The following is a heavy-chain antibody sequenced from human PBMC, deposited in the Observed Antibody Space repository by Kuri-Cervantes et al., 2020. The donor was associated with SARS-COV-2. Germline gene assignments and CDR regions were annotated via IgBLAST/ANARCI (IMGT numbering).Heavy chain of an antibody. Sequence: SETLSLTCTVSSGSLSSYYWSWIRLPPGKGLEWVGYIYFSERTSGSTKYNPSLKSRVTISVDTSKNQFSLKLSSVTAADTAVYYCARVGLERGYSGYDSFNGMDVWGQGTTVTVSS. CDR1: SGSLSSYY. V-gene: IGHV4-59*01. CDR2: IYFSERTSGST. J-gene: IGHJ6*02. CDR3: ARVGLERGYSGYDSFNGMDV. D-gene: IGHD5-12*01.